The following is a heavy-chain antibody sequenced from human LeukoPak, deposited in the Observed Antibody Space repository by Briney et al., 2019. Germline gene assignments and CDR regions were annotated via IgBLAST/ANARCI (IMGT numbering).Heavy chain of an antibody. J-gene: IGHJ4*02. CDR1: GFTFSSYA. Sequence: GGSLRLSCAASGFTFSSYAMHWVRQAPGKGLEWVAVISYDGSNKYYADSVKGRFTISRDNSKNTLYLQMNSLRAEGTAVYYCARRTLRGSGSYLGIDYWGQGTLVTVSS. CDR3: ARRTLRGSGSYLGIDY. V-gene: IGHV3-30-3*01. D-gene: IGHD3-10*01. CDR2: ISYDGSNK.